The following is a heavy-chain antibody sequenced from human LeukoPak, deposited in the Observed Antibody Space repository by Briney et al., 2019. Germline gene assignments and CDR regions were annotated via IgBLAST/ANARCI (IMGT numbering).Heavy chain of an antibody. CDR1: GGSFSGYY. CDR3: ARGDGLYDSSGYSLDY. D-gene: IGHD3-22*01. CDR2: INHSGNT. J-gene: IGHJ4*02. Sequence: SETLSLTCAVAGGSFSGYYWTWIRQPPGKGLEWIGEINHSGNTNYNPSLKSRVTISLDMSENHFSLKLTSVTAEDTAVYYCARGDGLYDSSGYSLDYWGQGTLVTVPS. V-gene: IGHV4-34*01.